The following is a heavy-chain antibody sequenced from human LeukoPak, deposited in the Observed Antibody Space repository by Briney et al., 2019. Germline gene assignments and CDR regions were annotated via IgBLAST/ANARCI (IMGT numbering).Heavy chain of an antibody. CDR1: GGSFSGYY. CDR3: ASKNYYDSLRFDP. D-gene: IGHD3-22*01. Sequence: PSETLSLTCAVYGGSFSGYYWSWIRQPPGKGLEWIGEINHSGSTNYNPSLKSRVTISVDKSKNQFSLKLSSVTAADTAVYYCASKNYYDSLRFDPWGQGTLVTDSS. CDR2: INHSGST. J-gene: IGHJ5*02. V-gene: IGHV4-34*01.